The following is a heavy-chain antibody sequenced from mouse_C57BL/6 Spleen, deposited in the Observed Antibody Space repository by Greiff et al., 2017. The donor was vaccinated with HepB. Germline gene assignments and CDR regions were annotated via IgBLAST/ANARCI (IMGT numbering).Heavy chain of an antibody. J-gene: IGHJ4*01. V-gene: IGHV5-17*01. CDR2: ISSGSSTI. CDR1: GFTFSDYG. CDR3: ARVHYYGSSLYYAMDY. D-gene: IGHD1-1*01. Sequence: EVQLVESGGGLVKPGGSLKLSCAASGFTFSDYGMHWVRQAPEKGLEWVAYISSGSSTIYYADTVKGRFTISRDNAKNTLFLQMTSLRSEGTAMYYCARVHYYGSSLYYAMDYWGQGTSVTVSS.